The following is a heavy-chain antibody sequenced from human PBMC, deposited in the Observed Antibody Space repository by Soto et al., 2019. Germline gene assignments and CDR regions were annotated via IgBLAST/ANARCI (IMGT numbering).Heavy chain of an antibody. J-gene: IGHJ4*02. CDR1: GFSLSTRDVG. CDR2: IYWDDSK. V-gene: IGHV2-5*02. CDR3: AQKGPHYFDY. Sequence: SGPTLVNPTPPLTLTCTFSGFSLSTRDVGVGWIRQPPGKALEWLAVIYWDDSKHYSPSLKTRATITKDTSKNQVVLTVTNMDPVDTATYYCAQKGPHYFDYWGQGALVTVS.